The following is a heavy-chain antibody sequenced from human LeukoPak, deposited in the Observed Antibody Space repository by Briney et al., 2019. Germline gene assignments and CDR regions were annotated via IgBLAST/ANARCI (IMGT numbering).Heavy chain of an antibody. Sequence: GASVKVSCKTSGYSFNDYYLHWVRQAPGQGLEWMGWINPNSGRTDYAPKFQGRVTLTTDTSITTAYMELSSLISGDTALYYCARDSSDVLTGYYHFWGLGTLVTVSS. V-gene: IGHV1-2*02. D-gene: IGHD3-9*01. CDR1: GYSFNDYY. CDR2: INPNSGRT. CDR3: ARDSSDVLTGYYHF. J-gene: IGHJ4*02.